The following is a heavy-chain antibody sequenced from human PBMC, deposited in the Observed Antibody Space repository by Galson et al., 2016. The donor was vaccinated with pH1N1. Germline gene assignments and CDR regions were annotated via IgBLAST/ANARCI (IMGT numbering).Heavy chain of an antibody. J-gene: IGHJ6*02. CDR1: GFTFSSYG. CDR3: ARVSPLFGEAMDV. Sequence: SLRLSCAASGFTFSSYGMHWVRQAPGKGLEWVAVIWYDGISKDYGDSGKGRFTISRDNSKNTQYLQMNSLRVEDTAVYYCARVSPLFGEAMDVWGQGTTVIVSS. CDR2: IWYDGISK. V-gene: IGHV3-33*01. D-gene: IGHD3-3*01.